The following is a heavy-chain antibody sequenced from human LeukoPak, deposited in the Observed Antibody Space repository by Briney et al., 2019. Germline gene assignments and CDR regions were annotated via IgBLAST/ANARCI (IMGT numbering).Heavy chain of an antibody. J-gene: IGHJ3*02. V-gene: IGHV4-4*07. Sequence: SETLSLTCTVSGGSISSYYWSWIRQPAGKGLEWIGRIYTSGSNNYNPSLKSRVTMSVDTSKNQFSLKLSSVTAADTAVYYCARTPYYDSSGDHAFDIWGQGTMVTVSS. CDR3: ARTPYYDSSGDHAFDI. CDR2: IYTSGSN. D-gene: IGHD3-22*01. CDR1: GGSISSYY.